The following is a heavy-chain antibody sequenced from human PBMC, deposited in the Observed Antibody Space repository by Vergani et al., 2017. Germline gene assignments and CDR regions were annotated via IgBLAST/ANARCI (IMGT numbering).Heavy chain of an antibody. CDR2: MNPNSGNT. D-gene: IGHD2-2*02. CDR1: GYNFTSYD. Sequence: QVQLVQSGAEVKKPGASVKVSCKASGYNFTSYDINWVRQATGKGLEWMGWMNPNSGNTGYAQKFQGRVTMTRNTSISTAYMELSSLISEDKSVYYCAGGRWGYCSSTSCYTSGFDPWGQGTLVTVSS. V-gene: IGHV1-8*01. CDR3: AGGRWGYCSSTSCYTSGFDP. J-gene: IGHJ5*02.